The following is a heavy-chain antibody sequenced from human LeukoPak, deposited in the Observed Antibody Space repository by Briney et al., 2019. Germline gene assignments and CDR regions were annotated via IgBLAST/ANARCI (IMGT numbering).Heavy chain of an antibody. V-gene: IGHV3-23*01. J-gene: IGHJ4*02. Sequence: GGSLRLSCAASGFTFSSYAMSWVRQAPGKGLEWVSAISGSGGSTYYADSVKGRFTISRDNSKNTLYLQMNSLRAEDTAVYYCAKDKGLLWFGELDYWGQGTLVTVSS. CDR2: ISGSGGST. CDR1: GFTFSSYA. D-gene: IGHD3-10*01. CDR3: AKDKGLLWFGELDY.